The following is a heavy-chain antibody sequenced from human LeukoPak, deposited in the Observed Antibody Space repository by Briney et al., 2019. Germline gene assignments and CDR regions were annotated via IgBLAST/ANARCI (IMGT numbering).Heavy chain of an antibody. CDR1: GFTFDDYA. CDR3: AKDMRGYCSGGSCYLDYYFDY. J-gene: IGHJ4*02. CDR2: ISWNSGSI. V-gene: IGHV3-9*01. D-gene: IGHD2-15*01. Sequence: GGSLRLSCAASGFTFDDYAMHWVRHAPGKGLEWVSGISWNSGSIGYADSVKGRFTISRDNAKNSLYLQMNSLRAEDTALYYCAKDMRGYCSGGSCYLDYYFDYWGQGTLVTVSS.